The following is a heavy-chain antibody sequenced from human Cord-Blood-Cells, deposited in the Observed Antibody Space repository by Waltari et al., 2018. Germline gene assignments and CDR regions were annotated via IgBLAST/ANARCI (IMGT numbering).Heavy chain of an antibody. D-gene: IGHD2-21*01. CDR1: GGSFSGYY. J-gene: IGHJ3*02. V-gene: IGHV4-34*01. Sequence: QVQLQQWGAGLLKPSETLSLTCAVYGGSFSGYYWSWIRQPPGKGLEWIGEINHSGSTKHNPSRNSRDTISVDTSKDQFSLKLSVGTAADTAVYYGARTGRATPARVVVIVPNRVACDIWGQGTMVTVSS. CDR3: ARTGRATPARVVVIVPNRVACDI. CDR2: INHSGST.